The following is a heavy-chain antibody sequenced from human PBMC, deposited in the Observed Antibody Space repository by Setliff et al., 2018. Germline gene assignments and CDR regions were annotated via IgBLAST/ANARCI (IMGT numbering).Heavy chain of an antibody. D-gene: IGHD3-10*01. J-gene: IGHJ4*02. CDR2: IYWDDVK. CDR3: AHRGGYGADSLYYFDV. Sequence: TLSLTCNVSGVSINSGTHYWGWIRQPPGKGLEWIALIYWDDVKRYSPFLKNRLTITQDTSKNQVVLTLTNMYPVDTATYYCAHRGGYGADSLYYFDVWGQGTLVTVSS. V-gene: IGHV2-5*02. CDR1: GVSINSGTHY.